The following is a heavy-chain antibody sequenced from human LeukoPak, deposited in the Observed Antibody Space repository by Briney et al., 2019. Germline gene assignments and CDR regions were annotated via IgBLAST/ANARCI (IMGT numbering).Heavy chain of an antibody. CDR3: ASLREGGSGWYDY. CDR2: IYPGDSDT. J-gene: IGHJ4*02. D-gene: IGHD6-19*01. CDR1: GYRFGNYW. V-gene: IGHV5-51*01. Sequence: GESLKISCKGSGYRFGNYWIAWVRQMPGKGLESMGIIYPGDSDTRYSPSFQGQVTISADKSISTAYLQWSSLKASDTAMYYCASLREGGSGWYDYWGQGTLVTVSS.